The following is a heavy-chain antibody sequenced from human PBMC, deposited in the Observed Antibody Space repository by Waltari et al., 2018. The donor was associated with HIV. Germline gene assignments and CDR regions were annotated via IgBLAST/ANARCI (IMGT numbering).Heavy chain of an antibody. J-gene: IGHJ4*02. CDR1: GYGFATYW. Sequence: EVQLVQSGAVVKTQGASLKISCKGSGYGFATYWIGWVRQMPGKGLEWMGIIYPGDSDTRYSPAFQGQVTISADKSIRTAYLQWSSLKASDTAMYYCTKGMYANQDYFDNWGQGTLVTVSS. CDR3: TKGMYANQDYFDN. D-gene: IGHD2-8*01. V-gene: IGHV5-51*03. CDR2: IYPGDSDT.